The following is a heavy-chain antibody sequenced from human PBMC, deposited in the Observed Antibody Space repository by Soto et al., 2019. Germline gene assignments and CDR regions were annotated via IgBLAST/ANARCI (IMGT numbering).Heavy chain of an antibody. J-gene: IGHJ4*02. V-gene: IGHV1-69*13. CDR1: GGTFSSYV. CDR2: IIPILDTA. Sequence: SVKVSCRTSGGTFSSYVIDWLRQAPGQGLEWMGGIIPILDTANDAQRFQGRVTITADEPTSTAYMELSSLRSEDTAVYYCAKALYSSSWSSFDSGGQGTLVTVSS. D-gene: IGHD6-13*01. CDR3: AKALYSSSWSSFDS.